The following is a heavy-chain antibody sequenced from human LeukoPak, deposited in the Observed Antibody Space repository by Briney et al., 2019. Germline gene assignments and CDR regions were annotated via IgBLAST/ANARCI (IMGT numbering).Heavy chain of an antibody. J-gene: IGHJ4*02. CDR2: ISSSGGST. D-gene: IGHD2-2*01. CDR1: GFTFSSYA. CDR3: AKDPSYCSSTSCYYRGPFDY. V-gene: IGHV3-23*01. Sequence: GGSLRLSCAASGFTFSSYAMSWVRQAPGKGLEWVSAISSSGGSTYYADAVKGRFTISRDNSKNTLYLQMNSLRAEDTAVYYCAKDPSYCSSTSCYYRGPFDYWGQGTLVTVSS.